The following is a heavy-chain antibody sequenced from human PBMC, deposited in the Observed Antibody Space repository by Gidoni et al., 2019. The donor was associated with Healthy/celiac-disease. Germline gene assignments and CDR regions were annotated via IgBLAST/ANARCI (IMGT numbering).Heavy chain of an antibody. CDR3: ARTSGSYHDFDY. D-gene: IGHD1-26*01. Sequence: EVQLVESGGGLVQPGGSLRLSCAASGFTFSSYEMNWVRQAPGKGLEWVSYISSSGSTIYYADSVKGRFTISRDNAKNSLYLQMNSLRAEDTAVYYCARTSGSYHDFDYWGQGTLVTVSS. J-gene: IGHJ4*02. CDR2: ISSSGSTI. CDR1: GFTFSSYE. V-gene: IGHV3-48*03.